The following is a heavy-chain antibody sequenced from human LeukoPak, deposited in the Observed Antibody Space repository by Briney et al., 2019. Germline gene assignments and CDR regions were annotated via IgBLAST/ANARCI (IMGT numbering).Heavy chain of an antibody. D-gene: IGHD6-13*01. J-gene: IGHJ4*02. V-gene: IGHV1-8*01. Sequence: ASVKVSCKASGYTFTSYDINWVRQATGQGLEWMGWMNPNSGNTGYAQKFQGRITMTRNTSISTAYMELSSLRSEETAVYYCARGGPGAAAGTVNYWGQGTLVTVSS. CDR3: ARGGPGAAAGTVNY. CDR2: MNPNSGNT. CDR1: GYTFTSYD.